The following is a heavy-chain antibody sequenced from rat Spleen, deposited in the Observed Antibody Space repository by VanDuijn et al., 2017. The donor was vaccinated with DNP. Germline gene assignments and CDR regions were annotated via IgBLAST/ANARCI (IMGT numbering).Heavy chain of an antibody. V-gene: IGHV5S13*01. CDR2: ISPSGGST. CDR1: GFTFSDYY. Sequence: EVQLVESDGGLVQPGRSLKLSCAASGFTFSDYYMAWVRQAPTKGLEWVASISPSGGSTYYRDSVKGRFTISRDNAKNTQYLQMDSLRSEDTATYYCTRMFTTDYYWYFDFWGPGTMVTVSS. D-gene: IGHD1-6*01. CDR3: TRMFTTDYYWYFDF. J-gene: IGHJ1*01.